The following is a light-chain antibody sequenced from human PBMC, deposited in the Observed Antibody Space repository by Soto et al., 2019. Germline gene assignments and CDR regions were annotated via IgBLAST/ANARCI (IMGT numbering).Light chain of an antibody. CDR3: QQYNDWWT. CDR1: QSVSSN. V-gene: IGKV3-15*01. CDR2: GAS. J-gene: IGKJ1*01. Sequence: EIVLTQSPATLSLSPGERATLSCRASQSVSSNLAWYQQEPGQAPRLLIYGASTRATGVPGRFSGSGSGTEFTLTISSLQSEDFAVYYCQQYNDWWTFGQGTKVDIK.